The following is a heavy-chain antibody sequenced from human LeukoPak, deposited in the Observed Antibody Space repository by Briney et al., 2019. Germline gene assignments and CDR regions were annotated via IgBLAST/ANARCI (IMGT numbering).Heavy chain of an antibody. CDR1: GFTFDDYA. Sequence: GGSLRLSCAASGFTFDDYAMHWVRQAPGKGLEWVSLISWDGGSTYYADSVKGRFTISRDNSKNSLYLQMNSLRAEDTALYYCAKDWNSGYEGYYYYMDVWGKGTTVTVSS. CDR2: ISWDGGST. J-gene: IGHJ6*03. D-gene: IGHD5-12*01. CDR3: AKDWNSGYEGYYYYMDV. V-gene: IGHV3-43D*03.